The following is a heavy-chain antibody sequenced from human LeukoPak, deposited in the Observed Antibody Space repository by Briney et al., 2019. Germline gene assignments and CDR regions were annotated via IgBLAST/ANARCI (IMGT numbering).Heavy chain of an antibody. Sequence: SETLSLTCTVSSGSIRSYHWAWIRQPAGKELEWIGRIYTTGDTDYNPSLKSRVTMSVDTSKNQFSLNLRSVTTAHTAFYYCARNAYTKSWTHLDYWGQGILVSVSS. J-gene: IGHJ4*02. CDR1: SGSIRSYH. CDR3: ARNAYTKSWTHLDY. D-gene: IGHD3/OR15-3a*01. V-gene: IGHV4-4*07. CDR2: IYTTGDT.